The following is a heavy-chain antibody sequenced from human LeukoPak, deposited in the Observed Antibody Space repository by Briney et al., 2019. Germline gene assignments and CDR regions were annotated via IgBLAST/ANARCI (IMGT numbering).Heavy chain of an antibody. V-gene: IGHV3-64D*06. Sequence: PGGSLRLSCSASGFTFSSYAMHWVRQAPGKGLEYVSAISSNGGSTYYADSVKGRFTISRDNSKNTLYLQMSSLRAEDTAVYYCVKDGYRCCGGSCYSVPEYFQHWGQGTLVTVSS. CDR3: VKDGYRCCGGSCYSVPEYFQH. CDR1: GFTFSSYA. J-gene: IGHJ1*01. D-gene: IGHD2-15*01. CDR2: ISSNGGST.